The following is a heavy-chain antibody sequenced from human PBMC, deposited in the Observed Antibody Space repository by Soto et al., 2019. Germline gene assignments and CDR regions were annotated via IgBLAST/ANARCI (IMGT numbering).Heavy chain of an antibody. V-gene: IGHV3-33*01. CDR1: GFTFNTYG. CDR2: IWYDGSNQ. D-gene: IGHD4-17*01. CDR3: ARGVGYGEEPASFDF. J-gene: IGHJ4*02. Sequence: QVQLVESGGGVVQPGRSLRLSCAASGFTFNTYGMHWVRQAPGKGLEWVAVIWYDGSNQYYAHSVKGRFTISRDNSENNSYLPMDGRRVEDTAVDYCARGVGYGEEPASFDFWGQGTLVTVSS.